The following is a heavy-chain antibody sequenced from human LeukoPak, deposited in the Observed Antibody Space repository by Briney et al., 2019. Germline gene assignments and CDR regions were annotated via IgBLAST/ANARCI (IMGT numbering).Heavy chain of an antibody. CDR3: ARAEFGEFYYMDV. D-gene: IGHD3-10*01. CDR2: INWNSDSI. J-gene: IGHJ6*03. Sequence: GRSLRLSCAVSGFTFDDYAMHWVRQVPGKGLEWVSGINWNSDSIGYADSVKGRFTTSRDNAKNSLYLQMNSLRAEDTAVYYCARAEFGEFYYMDVWGKGTTVTVSS. V-gene: IGHV3-9*01. CDR1: GFTFDDYA.